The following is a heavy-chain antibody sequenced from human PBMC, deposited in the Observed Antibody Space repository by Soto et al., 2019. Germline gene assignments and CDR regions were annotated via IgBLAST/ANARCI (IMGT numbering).Heavy chain of an antibody. Sequence: SETLSLTCTVSGGSMSSSHYWIWIRQSPGKGLEWIGYIYYTGNTNYNPSLQSRVTISLDTSKNQFSLNVRSVTAADTAVYYCARDHPHSYGVYYFDYWGQGIPVTVSS. CDR1: GGSMSSSHY. CDR2: IYYTGNT. CDR3: ARDHPHSYGVYYFDY. D-gene: IGHD5-18*01. V-gene: IGHV4-59*11. J-gene: IGHJ4*02.